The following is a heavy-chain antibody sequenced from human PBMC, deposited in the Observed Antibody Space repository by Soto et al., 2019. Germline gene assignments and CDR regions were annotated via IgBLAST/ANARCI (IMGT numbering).Heavy chain of an antibody. CDR3: ARDRDCITTGCGDAEYFQH. V-gene: IGHV3-48*01. D-gene: IGHD2-2*01. Sequence: EVQLVESGGDLVQPGGSLRLSCAASGFTFSDYSMNWVRQAPGKGLEWISYISGSSSNIDYADSVKGRFTISRDNAKNSLYLQMNYLRAEDTALYYCARDRDCITTGCGDAEYFQHWGRGTLVTVSS. CDR1: GFTFSDYS. J-gene: IGHJ1*01. CDR2: ISGSSSNI.